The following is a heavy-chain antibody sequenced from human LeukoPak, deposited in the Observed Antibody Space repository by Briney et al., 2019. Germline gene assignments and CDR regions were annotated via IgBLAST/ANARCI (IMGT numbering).Heavy chain of an antibody. V-gene: IGHV1-69*02. CDR2: IIPILGIA. CDR3: ASTLKYSSSSVDY. CDR1: GGTFSSYT. D-gene: IGHD6-6*01. J-gene: IGHJ4*02. Sequence: SVKVSCKASGGTFSSYTISWVRQAPAQGLEWMGRIIPILGIANYAQKFQGRVTITADKSTSTAHMELSSLRSEDTAVYYCASTLKYSSSSVDYWGQGTLVTVSS.